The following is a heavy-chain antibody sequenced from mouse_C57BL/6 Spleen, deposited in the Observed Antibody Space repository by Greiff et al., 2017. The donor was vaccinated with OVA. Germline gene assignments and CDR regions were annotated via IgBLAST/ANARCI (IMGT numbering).Heavy chain of an antibody. Sequence: EVKLVESGGGLVKPGGSLKLSCAASGFTFSDYGMHWVRQSPEKGLEWVAYISSGSSTIYYADTVKGRITISRDNAKNTLFLQMTSLRSEDTAMYYCERTGGNYFDYWGQGTTLTVSS. V-gene: IGHV5-17*01. CDR3: ERTGGNYFDY. D-gene: IGHD1-1*02. J-gene: IGHJ2*01. CDR2: ISSGSSTI. CDR1: GFTFSDYG.